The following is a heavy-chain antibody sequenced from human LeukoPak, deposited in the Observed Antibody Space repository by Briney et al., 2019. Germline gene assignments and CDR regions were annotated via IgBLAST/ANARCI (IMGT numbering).Heavy chain of an antibody. CDR3: ARHGGVVRGEGSDAFDI. V-gene: IGHV4-59*08. CDR1: GGSIRDYY. CDR2: IYYSGST. Sequence: SETLSLTCTVSGGSIRDYYWSWFRQPPGSGLKWIAYIYYSGSTNFNPSLQSRVTISVDTSRNHLSLKLSSVTAADTAVYYCARHGGVVRGEGSDAFDIWGQGTMVTVSS. D-gene: IGHD3-10*01. J-gene: IGHJ3*02.